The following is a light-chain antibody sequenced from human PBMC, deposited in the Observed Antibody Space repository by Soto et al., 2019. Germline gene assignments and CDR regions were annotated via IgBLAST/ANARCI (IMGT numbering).Light chain of an antibody. CDR3: ATWDDSLNAWV. Sequence: QSALTQPPSVSGTPGQRVTISCSGSSSNIGSNTVNWYQHLTGTAPKLLIHSDNQRPSGVPDRFSGSKSGTSASLAISGLQSEDQADYYCATWDDSLNAWVFGGGTQLTVL. V-gene: IGLV1-44*01. CDR2: SDN. CDR1: SSNIGSNT. J-gene: IGLJ3*02.